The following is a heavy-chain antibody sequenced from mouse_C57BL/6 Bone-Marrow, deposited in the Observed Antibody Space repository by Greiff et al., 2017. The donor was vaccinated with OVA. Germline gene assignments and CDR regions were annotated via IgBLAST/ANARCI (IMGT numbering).Heavy chain of an antibody. J-gene: IGHJ2*01. CDR1: GYTFTSYW. CDR3: ARIPYYYGSRRNVDY. D-gene: IGHD1-1*01. V-gene: IGHV1-64*01. CDR2: IHPNSGST. Sequence: QVQLQQPGAELVKPGASVKLSCKASGYTFTSYWMHWVKQRPGQGLEWIGMIHPNSGSTNYNEKFKSKATLTVDKSSSTAYMQLSSLTSEDSAVYYCARIPYYYGSRRNVDYWGQGTTLTVSS.